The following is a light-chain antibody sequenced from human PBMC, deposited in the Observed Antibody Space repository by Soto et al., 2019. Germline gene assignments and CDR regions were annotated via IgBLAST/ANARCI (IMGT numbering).Light chain of an antibody. J-gene: IGLJ2*01. CDR3: CSYADGQTLA. CDR1: SSDVGGYDY. CDR2: GVN. V-gene: IGLV2-8*01. Sequence: QSALTQPPSASGSPGQSVTISCTGTSSDVGGYDYVSWHQQHPGKAPKVIIYGVNKRPSGVPDRFSGSKSGTTASLIISGLQAEDEADYFCCSYADGQTLAFGGGTKLTVL.